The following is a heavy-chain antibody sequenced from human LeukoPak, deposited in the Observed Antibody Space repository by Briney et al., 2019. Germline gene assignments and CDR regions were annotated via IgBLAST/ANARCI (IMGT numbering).Heavy chain of an antibody. V-gene: IGHV3-48*01. Sequence: GGSLRLSCAASGFTFSSYSMNWVRQAPGKGLEWVSYISSSSSTIYYADSVKGRFTISRDNAKNSLYLQMNSLRAEDTAVYHCARTSDWEFDYWGQGTLVTVSS. CDR1: GFTFSSYS. J-gene: IGHJ4*02. CDR3: ARTSDWEFDY. D-gene: IGHD3/OR15-3a*01. CDR2: ISSSSSTI.